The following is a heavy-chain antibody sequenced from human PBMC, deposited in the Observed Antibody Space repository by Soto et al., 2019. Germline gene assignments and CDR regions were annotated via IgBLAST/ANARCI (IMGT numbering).Heavy chain of an antibody. J-gene: IGHJ6*02. Sequence: QVQLVESGGGVVQPGGSLRLSCAASGFTFRNYAMHWVRQAPGKGLECLAVIAYDGSNAFYRDSVKGRFTLSRDNSKNTLYLHMISLRSEDTGVYYCARGDREDILVVVGARPGEYGIDIWGQGTTVTVSS. CDR3: ARGDREDILVVVGARPGEYGIDI. V-gene: IGHV3-30-3*01. CDR1: GFTFRNYA. D-gene: IGHD2-15*01. CDR2: IAYDGSNA.